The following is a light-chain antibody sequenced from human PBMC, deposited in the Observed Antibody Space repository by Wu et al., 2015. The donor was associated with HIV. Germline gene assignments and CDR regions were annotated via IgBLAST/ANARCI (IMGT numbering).Light chain of an antibody. CDR2: GAS. J-gene: IGKJ4*01. V-gene: IGKV3-15*01. CDR3: QQYNNWLT. Sequence: EIVMTQSPATLSVSPGERVTLSCRASQSVSSNLAWYQQKPGQAPRLLIYGASTRATGFPARFSGSGSGTEFTPIISSLQSEDFAVYYCQQYNNWLTFGGGTRVEIK. CDR1: QSVSSN.